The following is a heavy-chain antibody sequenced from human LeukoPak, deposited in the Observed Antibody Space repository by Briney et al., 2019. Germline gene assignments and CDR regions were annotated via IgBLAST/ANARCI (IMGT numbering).Heavy chain of an antibody. J-gene: IGHJ3*02. CDR2: IYYSGST. V-gene: IGHV4-39*07. CDR3: ARPDYGGNNDAFDI. CDR1: GGSISSSSYY. Sequence: PSETLSLTCTVSGGSISSSSYYWGWIRQPPGKGLEWIGSIYYSGSTYYNPSLESRVTISVDTSKNQFSLKLSSVTAADTAVYYCARPDYGGNNDAFDIWGQGTMVTVSS. D-gene: IGHD4-23*01.